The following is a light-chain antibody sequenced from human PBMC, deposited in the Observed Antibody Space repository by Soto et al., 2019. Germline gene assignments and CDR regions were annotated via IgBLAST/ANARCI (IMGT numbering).Light chain of an antibody. CDR1: SSNIGAGYE. CDR3: QSYDSSLSGYV. J-gene: IGLJ1*01. CDR2: ENN. V-gene: IGLV1-40*01. Sequence: QSVLTQPPSVSEAPGQRVTISCTGSSSNIGAGYEAHWYQQVPGTAPNHLIYENNNLPSGGPDRFSGSKSGTSASLAITGLQAEDEAEYYCQSYDSSLSGYVFGTGTKVTVL.